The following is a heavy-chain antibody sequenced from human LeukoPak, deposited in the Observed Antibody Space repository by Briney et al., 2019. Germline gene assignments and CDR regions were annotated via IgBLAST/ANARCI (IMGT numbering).Heavy chain of an antibody. CDR1: GFTFSTYR. J-gene: IGHJ4*02. CDR3: VPKGTEGY. CDR2: ISPDGTST. Sequence: GGSLRLSCAASGFTFSTYRLSWVRQAPGKGLEYVSAISPDGTSTYYADSVRGRFSISRDNSKNTLYLQMSSLRAEDTAVYYCVPKGTEGYWGQGTLVTVSS. V-gene: IGHV3-64D*06.